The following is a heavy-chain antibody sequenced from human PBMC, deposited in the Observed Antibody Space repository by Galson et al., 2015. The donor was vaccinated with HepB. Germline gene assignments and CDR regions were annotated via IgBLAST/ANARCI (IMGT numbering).Heavy chain of an antibody. Sequence: SETLSLTCTVSGGSISSYYWSWIRQPAGKGLEWIGRIYTSGSTNYNPSLKSRVTMSVDTSKNQFPLKLSSVTAADTAVYYCAREAYYDFWSGYPPRYFDLWGRGTLVTVSS. CDR3: AREAYYDFWSGYPPRYFDL. J-gene: IGHJ2*01. V-gene: IGHV4-4*07. CDR1: GGSISSYY. CDR2: IYTSGST. D-gene: IGHD3-3*01.